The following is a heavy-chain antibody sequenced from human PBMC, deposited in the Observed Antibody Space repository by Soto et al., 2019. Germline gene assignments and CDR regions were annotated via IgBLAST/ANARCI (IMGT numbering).Heavy chain of an antibody. CDR3: ARSGPMVRYYYGMDV. CDR2: IGGAGDT. J-gene: IGHJ6*02. Sequence: TGGSLRLSCAASGFTFSSYDMHWVRQATGKGLEWVSAIGGAGDTYYPGSVKGRFTISRENAKNALYLQMNGLRAEDTAVYYCARSGPMVRYYYGMDVWGQGTTVTVSS. D-gene: IGHD3-10*01. CDR1: GFTFSSYD. V-gene: IGHV3-13*01.